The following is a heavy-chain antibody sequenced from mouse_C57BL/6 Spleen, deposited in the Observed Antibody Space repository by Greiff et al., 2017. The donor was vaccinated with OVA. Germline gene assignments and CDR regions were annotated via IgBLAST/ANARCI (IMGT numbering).Heavy chain of an antibody. V-gene: IGHV1-22*01. J-gene: IGHJ2*01. CDR1: GYTFTDYN. D-gene: IGHD1-1*01. CDR3: ARPFYYGSLFDY. Sequence: EVKLQQSGPELVKPGASVKMSCKASGYTFTDYNMHWVKQSHGKSLEWIGYINPNNGGTSYNQKFKGKATLTVNKSSSTAYMELRSLTSENSAVYYCARPFYYGSLFDYWGQGTTLTVSS. CDR2: INPNNGGT.